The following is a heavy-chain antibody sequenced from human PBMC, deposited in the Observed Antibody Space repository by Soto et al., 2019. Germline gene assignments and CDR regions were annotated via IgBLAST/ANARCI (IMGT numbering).Heavy chain of an antibody. Sequence: QVQLVQSGAEVKKPGSSVKVSCKASGGTFSSYTISWVRQAPGQGLEWMGRIIPILGITNYAQKFQGRVTITADKSTSTAYMELSSLRSEDTAVYYCARAGSISSVWGYWGQGTLVTVSS. CDR1: GGTFSSYT. CDR2: IIPILGIT. CDR3: ARAGSISSVWGY. V-gene: IGHV1-69*02. J-gene: IGHJ4*02. D-gene: IGHD6-6*01.